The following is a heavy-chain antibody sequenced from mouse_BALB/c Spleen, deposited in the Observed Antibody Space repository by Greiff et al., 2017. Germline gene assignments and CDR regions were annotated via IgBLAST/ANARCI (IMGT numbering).Heavy chain of an antibody. V-gene: IGHV3-6*02. Sequence: EVQLQESGPGLVKPSQSLSLTCSVTGYSITSGYYWNWIRQFPGNKLEWMGYISYDGSNNYNPSLKNRISITRDTSKNQFSLKLNSVTTEDTATYYCARDGSSYTSYYYAMDYWGQGTSVTVSS. CDR1: GYSITSGYY. CDR3: ARDGSSYTSYYYAMDY. D-gene: IGHD1-1*01. CDR2: ISYDGSN. J-gene: IGHJ4*01.